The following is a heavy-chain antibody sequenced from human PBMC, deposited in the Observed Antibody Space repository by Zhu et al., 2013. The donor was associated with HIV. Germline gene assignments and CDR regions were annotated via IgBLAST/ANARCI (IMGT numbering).Heavy chain of an antibody. CDR3: ARDKYHDESYGMDV. CDR2: INTYNDNT. V-gene: IGHV1-3*04. D-gene: IGHD6-6*01. Sequence: QVQLVQSGSEVKEPGASVKVSCKASGYSFTNYGIHWVRQAPGQRLEWMGWINTYNDNTKYSQKFQGRVTITRDISATTAYMELSSLRSEDTAVYYCARDKYHDESYGMDVWGQGTTVTVSS. CDR1: GYSFTNYG. J-gene: IGHJ6*02.